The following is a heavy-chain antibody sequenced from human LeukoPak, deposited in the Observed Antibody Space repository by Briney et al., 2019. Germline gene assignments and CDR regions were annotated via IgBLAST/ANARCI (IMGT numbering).Heavy chain of an antibody. D-gene: IGHD6-19*01. CDR2: IYYSGST. CDR3: AILRYSSGWYFDY. Sequence: SETLSLTCTVSGGSISSYYWSWIRQPPGKGLEGIGYIYYSGSTNYNPSLKSRVTISVDKSKNQFSLKLGSVTAADTAVYYCAILRYSSGWYFDYWGQGTLVTVSS. V-gene: IGHV4-59*12. CDR1: GGSISSYY. J-gene: IGHJ4*02.